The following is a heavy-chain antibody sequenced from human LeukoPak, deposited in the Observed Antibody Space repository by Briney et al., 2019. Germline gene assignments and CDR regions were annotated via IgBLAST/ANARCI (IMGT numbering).Heavy chain of an antibody. J-gene: IGHJ6*03. D-gene: IGHD5-12*01. CDR2: IRYDGSKK. V-gene: IGHV3-30*02. CDR1: GFTFSSYG. CDR3: AKVIVATITYYYYMDV. Sequence: GGSLRLSCAASGFTFSSYGMHWVRQAPGKGLEWVAFIRYDGSKKYYADSVKGRFTISRDNSKNTLYLQMNSLRAEDTAVYYCAKVIVATITYYYYMDVWGKGTTVTVSS.